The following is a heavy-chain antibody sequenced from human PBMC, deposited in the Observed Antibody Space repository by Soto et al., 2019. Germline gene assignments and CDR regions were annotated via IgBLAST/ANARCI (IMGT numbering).Heavy chain of an antibody. CDR2: ISGGGGST. D-gene: IGHD3-10*01. V-gene: IGHV3-23*01. CDR3: ASAFYGSGSYWGFDY. J-gene: IGHJ4*02. Sequence: EVQLLESGGGLVQPGGSLRLSCAASGFIFSSYALNWVRQAPGKGLAWVSSISGGGGSTNYADSVKGRFTISRDNSNNTLYLQLNSLRAEDTALYYCASAFYGSGSYWGFDYWGQGTLVTVSS. CDR1: GFIFSSYA.